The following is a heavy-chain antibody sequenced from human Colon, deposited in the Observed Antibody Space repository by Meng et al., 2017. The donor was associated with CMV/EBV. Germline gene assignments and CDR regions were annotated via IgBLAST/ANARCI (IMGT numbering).Heavy chain of an antibody. CDR2: SYYTGST. J-gene: IGHJ4*01. CDR3: ARATKSSCWEVLDY. Sequence: QVQLKQWGAGLLKPSGTLSLTCAVYGESFSGYYWTWIRQPPGRGLEWIGESYYTGSTNYSPSLKSQVTISLDTSKNQFSLKLNSVTAADTAVYYCARATKSSCWEVLDYWGHGTLVTVS. CDR1: GESFSGYY. V-gene: IGHV4-34*01. D-gene: IGHD2-2*01.